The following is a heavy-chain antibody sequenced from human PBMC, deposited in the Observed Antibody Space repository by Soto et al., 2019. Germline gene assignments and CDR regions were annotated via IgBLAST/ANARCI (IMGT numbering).Heavy chain of an antibody. CDR3: ARIPRSYSSSSPYYYYGMDV. Sequence: ESGPTLVNPTQTLTMTCTFSGFSLSTSGMCVSWIRQPPGKALEWLALIDWDDDKYYSTSLKTRLTISKDTSKNQVVLTMTNMEPVDTATYYCARIPRSYSSSSPYYYYGMDVWGQGTTVTVSS. J-gene: IGHJ6*02. D-gene: IGHD6-6*01. CDR2: IDWDDDK. V-gene: IGHV2-70*01. CDR1: GFSLSTSGMC.